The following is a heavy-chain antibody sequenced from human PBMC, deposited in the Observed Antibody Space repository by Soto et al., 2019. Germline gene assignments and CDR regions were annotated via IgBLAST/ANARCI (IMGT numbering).Heavy chain of an antibody. V-gene: IGHV3-30-3*01. J-gene: IGHJ4*02. D-gene: IGHD1-26*01. CDR2: ISYDGSNK. CDR3: ASPSAEWELRDPPQN. Sequence: GGSLRLSCAASGFTFSSYAMHWVRQAPGKGLEWVAVISYDGSNKYYADSVKGRFTISRDNSKNTLYLQMNSLRAEDTAVYYCASPSAEWELRDPPQNWGQGTLVTVSA. CDR1: GFTFSSYA.